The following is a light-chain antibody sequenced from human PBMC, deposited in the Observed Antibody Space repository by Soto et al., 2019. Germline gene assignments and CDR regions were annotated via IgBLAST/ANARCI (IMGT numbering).Light chain of an antibody. CDR3: QHYNHWLWT. Sequence: IIVSLSPATLAVSKGERATLSCRASQSVKSSLAWYQQKPGQAPRLLIYGASTRATGIPARFSGSGSGTEFTLTISSLQSEDSAVYYCQHYNHWLWTFGQGTKVDIK. J-gene: IGKJ1*01. V-gene: IGKV3-15*01. CDR2: GAS. CDR1: QSVKSS.